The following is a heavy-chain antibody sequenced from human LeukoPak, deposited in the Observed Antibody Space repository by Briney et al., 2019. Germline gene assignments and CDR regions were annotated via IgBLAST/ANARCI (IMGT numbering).Heavy chain of an antibody. CDR1: GGTFSSYA. J-gene: IGHJ4*02. D-gene: IGHD3-22*01. V-gene: IGHV7-4-1*02. Sequence: ASVKVSCKASGGTFSSYAISWVRQAPGQGLEWMGWINTNTGNPTYAQGFTGRFVFSLDTSVSTAYLQITSLKAEDTAVYYCAVLSYDSSGCYYPFDYWGQGTLVTVSS. CDR2: INTNTGNP. CDR3: AVLSYDSSGCYYPFDY.